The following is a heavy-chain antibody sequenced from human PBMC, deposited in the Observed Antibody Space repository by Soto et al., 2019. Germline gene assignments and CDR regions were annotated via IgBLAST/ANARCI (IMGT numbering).Heavy chain of an antibody. J-gene: IGHJ6*02. D-gene: IGHD6-6*01. CDR2: MNPNSGNT. CDR1: GYTFTSYD. CDR3: ARGRVGYSSSSWDHYYYYGMDV. Sequence: ASVKVSCKAPGYTFTSYDINWVRQATGQGLEWMGWMNPNSGNTGYARKFQGRVTMTRNTSISTAYMELSSLRSEDTAVYYCARGRVGYSSSSWDHYYYYGMDVWGQGTTVTVSS. V-gene: IGHV1-8*01.